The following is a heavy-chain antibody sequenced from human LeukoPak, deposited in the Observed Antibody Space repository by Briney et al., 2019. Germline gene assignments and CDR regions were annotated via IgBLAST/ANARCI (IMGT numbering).Heavy chain of an antibody. CDR2: ISGSGGST. CDR3: AADPIVDY. V-gene: IGHV3-23*01. J-gene: IGHJ4*02. Sequence: PGGSLRLSCAASGFTFSSYAMSWVRQAPGKGLEWVSAISGSGGSTYYADSVKGRFTISRDNTKNTLFLQMNSLRVEDTAVYYCAADPIVDYWGQGTLVTVSP. D-gene: IGHD5-24*01. CDR1: GFTFSSYA.